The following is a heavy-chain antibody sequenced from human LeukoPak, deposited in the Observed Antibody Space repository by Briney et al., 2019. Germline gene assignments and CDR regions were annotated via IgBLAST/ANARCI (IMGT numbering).Heavy chain of an antibody. D-gene: IGHD1-26*01. CDR1: GGSFSGYY. V-gene: IGHV4-4*09. Sequence: KTSETLSLTCAVYGGSFSGYYWSWIRQPPGKGLERIGYIYTSGSTNYNPSLKSRVTISVDTSKNQFSLKLSSVTAADTAVYYCAVVGATGGFDYWGQGTLVTVSS. CDR2: IYTSGST. CDR3: AVVGATGGFDY. J-gene: IGHJ4*02.